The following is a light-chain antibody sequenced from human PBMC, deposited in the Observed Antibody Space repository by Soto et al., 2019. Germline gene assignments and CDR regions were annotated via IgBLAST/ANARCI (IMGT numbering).Light chain of an antibody. Sequence: DIAMTQTPLSLSVTPGQPASISCKSSQNLLHSNGKAYLYWFLQKPGQSPQLLMYEVSNRFSGVPDRFSGSGSGTDYTLRISRVEAEDVGVYYCMQSIQLPRTFGQGTKVEIK. CDR1: QNLLHSNGKAY. J-gene: IGKJ1*01. CDR3: MQSIQLPRT. V-gene: IGKV2D-29*02. CDR2: EVS.